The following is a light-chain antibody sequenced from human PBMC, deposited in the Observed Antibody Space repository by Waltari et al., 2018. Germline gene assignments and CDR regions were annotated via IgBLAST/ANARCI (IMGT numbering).Light chain of an antibody. CDR2: LGS. Sequence: DIVMTQSPLSLPVTPGEPASIYCRSSQSLLQTNGYNYLDWYLQKPGQSPQLLIYLGSNRASGVPDRFSGSGSGTDFTLKINRVEAEDVGVYYCMQALQTPPWTFGQGTRVEIK. V-gene: IGKV2-28*01. J-gene: IGKJ1*01. CDR1: QSLLQTNGYNY. CDR3: MQALQTPPWT.